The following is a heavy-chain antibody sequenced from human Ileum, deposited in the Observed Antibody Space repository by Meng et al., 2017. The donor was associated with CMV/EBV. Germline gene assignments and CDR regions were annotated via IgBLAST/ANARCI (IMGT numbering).Heavy chain of an antibody. J-gene: IGHJ4*02. Sequence: LSCAASGFTFSRYAMHWVRQAPGKGLEWVAVISYDGSNKYYADSVKGRFTISRDNSKNTLYLQMNSLRAEDTAVYYCARLPLGYTLDYWGQGTLVTVSS. CDR1: GFTFSRYA. D-gene: IGHD5-18*01. CDR2: ISYDGSNK. CDR3: ARLPLGYTLDY. V-gene: IGHV3-30*04.